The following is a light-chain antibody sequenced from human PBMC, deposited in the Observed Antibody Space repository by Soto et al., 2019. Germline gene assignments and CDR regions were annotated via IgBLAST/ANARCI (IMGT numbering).Light chain of an antibody. J-gene: IGLJ1*01. Sequence: QSALTQPRSVSGSPGQSVTISCTGTSSDVGGYNYVSWYQQHPGKAPKVMIYDVSERPSGVPDRFSGSKSGNTASLTISGLQAEDEDDYYCCSYAGSPRDVLGTGTKLTVL. CDR2: DVS. CDR3: CSYAGSPRDV. CDR1: SSDVGGYNY. V-gene: IGLV2-11*01.